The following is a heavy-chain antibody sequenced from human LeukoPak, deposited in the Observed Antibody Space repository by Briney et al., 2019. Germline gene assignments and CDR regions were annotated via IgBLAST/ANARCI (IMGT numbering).Heavy chain of an antibody. CDR2: IKEDGTEK. V-gene: IGHV3-7*01. J-gene: IGHJ6*03. D-gene: IGHD3-10*01. Sequence: GGSLRLSCAASEFSFSTYWMSWVRQPPGKGLEWVANIKEDGTEKYYVGSVKGRFTISRDNAKKSLYLQMNSLRDDDTAVYFCARSPAGDAWPPAYYMDVWGKGTTVTVSS. CDR3: ARSPAGDAWPPAYYMDV. CDR1: EFSFSTYW.